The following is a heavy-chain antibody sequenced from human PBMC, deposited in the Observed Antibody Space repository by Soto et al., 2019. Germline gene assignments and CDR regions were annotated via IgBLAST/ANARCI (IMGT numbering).Heavy chain of an antibody. Sequence: EVQLVESGGGLVKPGGSLRLSCAASGFTFSSYSMNWVRQAPGKGLEWVSSISSSSSYIYYADSVKGRLTISRDNAKNSLYLQMNSLRAEDTAVYYCARDLTVTTRMDYYYYYMDVWGKGTTVTVSS. CDR2: ISSSSSYI. CDR1: GFTFSSYS. D-gene: IGHD4-4*01. V-gene: IGHV3-21*01. CDR3: ARDLTVTTRMDYYYYYMDV. J-gene: IGHJ6*03.